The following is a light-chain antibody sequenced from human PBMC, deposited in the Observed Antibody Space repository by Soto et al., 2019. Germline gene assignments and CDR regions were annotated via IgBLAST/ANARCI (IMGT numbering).Light chain of an antibody. V-gene: IGKV3-15*01. Sequence: DIVFTQTPETRCVAQEGRSTLSSSLSQSVSNNYLAWYQQKPGQAPRLLIYAASTRATGVPARFSGSGSGTEFTLSISSLQSEDFAVYYCKQYNNWPLDFGGGTKVDIK. CDR3: KQYNNWPLD. CDR1: QSVSNN. J-gene: IGKJ4*01. CDR2: AAS.